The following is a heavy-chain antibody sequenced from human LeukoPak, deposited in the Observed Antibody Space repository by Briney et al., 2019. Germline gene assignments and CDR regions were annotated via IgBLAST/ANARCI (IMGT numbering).Heavy chain of an antibody. CDR2: LYSDGPT. J-gene: IGHJ4*02. D-gene: IGHD2/OR15-2a*01. CDR3: ARDSSSFPNYFDY. CDR1: GFTVSSNY. Sequence: GGSPRLSCVASGFTVSSNYMSWVRQAPGKGLEWVSLLYSDGPTFYGDSVKGRFTISRDNSKNTVYLQMNSLRGEDTAVYYCARDSSSFPNYFDYWGQGTLVTVSS. V-gene: IGHV3-53*01.